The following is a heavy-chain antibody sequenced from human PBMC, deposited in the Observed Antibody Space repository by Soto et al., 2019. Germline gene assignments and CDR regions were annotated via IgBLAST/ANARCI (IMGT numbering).Heavy chain of an antibody. CDR2: IYYRGST. D-gene: IGHD2-8*01. J-gene: IGHJ3*02. CDR3: ARVGHLMGFKNAFES. V-gene: IGHV4-59*01. CDR1: GASISSYY. Sequence: SETLSLTCSVSGASISSYYWSWIRQPPWKGLEWIGYIYYRGSTNYNPSLKSRVTLSVDTSKNQFSLKLSSVNAADTALYYCARVGHLMGFKNAFESLGQGTKV.